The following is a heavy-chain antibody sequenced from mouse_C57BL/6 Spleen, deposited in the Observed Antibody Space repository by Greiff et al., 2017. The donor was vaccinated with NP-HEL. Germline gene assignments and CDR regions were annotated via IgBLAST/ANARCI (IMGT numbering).Heavy chain of an antibody. J-gene: IGHJ1*03. D-gene: IGHD2-4*01. CDR1: GFTFTDYY. CDR2: VYPYNGGT. V-gene: IGHV1-36*01. CDR3: AFYYDYDNWYFDV. Sequence: VQLQQSGPVLVKPGSSVKISCKASGFTFTDYYMHWVKQSHGKSLEWIGLVYPYNGGTSYNQKFKGKATLTVDTSSSTAYMELNSLTSEDSAVYYCAFYYDYDNWYFDVWGTGTTVTVSS.